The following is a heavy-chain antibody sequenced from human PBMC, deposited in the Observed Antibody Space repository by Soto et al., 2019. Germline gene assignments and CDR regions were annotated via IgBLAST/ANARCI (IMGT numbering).Heavy chain of an antibody. Sequence: SETLSLTCTVSGGSISSYYWSWIRQPPGKGLEWIGYIYYSGSTNYNPSLKSRVTISVDTSKNQFSLKLSSVTAADTAVYYCARVRYEMATIYFDYWGQGTLVTVS. J-gene: IGHJ4*02. CDR3: ARVRYEMATIYFDY. D-gene: IGHD5-12*01. V-gene: IGHV4-59*01. CDR2: IYYSGST. CDR1: GGSISSYY.